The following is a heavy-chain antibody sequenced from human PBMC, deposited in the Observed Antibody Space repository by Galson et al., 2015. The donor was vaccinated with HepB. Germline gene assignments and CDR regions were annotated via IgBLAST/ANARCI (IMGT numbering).Heavy chain of an antibody. V-gene: IGHV3-30-3*01. Sequence: SLRLSCAASGFTFSSYAMHWVRQAPGKGLEWVAVISYDGSNKYYADSVKGRFTISRDNSKNTLYLQMNSLRAEDTAVYYCARSQVYGGGLDYWGQGTLLTVSS. J-gene: IGHJ4*02. D-gene: IGHD4-23*01. CDR3: ARSQVYGGGLDY. CDR2: ISYDGSNK. CDR1: GFTFSSYA.